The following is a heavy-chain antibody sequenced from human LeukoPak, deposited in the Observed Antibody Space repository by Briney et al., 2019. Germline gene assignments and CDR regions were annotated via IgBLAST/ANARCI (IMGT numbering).Heavy chain of an antibody. CDR1: RFTFSNFG. D-gene: IGHD4-17*01. Sequence: GGTLRFSCAASRFTFSNFGMSWVRQAPGKGLESVSVISGSGGSTYYADSVKGRFTISRDNSKNTLYLQMNSLRADDTAVYYCAKEWGVDYGLRYWGQGTLVTVSS. V-gene: IGHV3-23*01. CDR3: AKEWGVDYGLRY. CDR2: ISGSGGST. J-gene: IGHJ4*02.